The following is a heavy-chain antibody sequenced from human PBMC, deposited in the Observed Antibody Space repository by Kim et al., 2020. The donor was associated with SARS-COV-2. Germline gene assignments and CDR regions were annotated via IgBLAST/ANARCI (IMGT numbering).Heavy chain of an antibody. J-gene: IGHJ6*02. CDR2: INPNSGGT. D-gene: IGHD3-3*01. CDR1: GYTFTGYY. Sequence: ASVKVSCKASGYTFTGYYMHWVRQAPGQGLEWMGRINPNSGGTNYAQKFQGRVIMTRDTSISTAYMELSRLRYDDTAVYYCARDSSIFGVVITPLSYYYGMDLWGQGTTVTVSS. CDR3: ARDSSIFGVVITPLSYYYGMDL. V-gene: IGHV1-2*06.